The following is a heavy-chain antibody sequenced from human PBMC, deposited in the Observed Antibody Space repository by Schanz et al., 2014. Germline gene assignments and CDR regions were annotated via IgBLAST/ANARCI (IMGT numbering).Heavy chain of an antibody. CDR1: GYNITSND. CDR3: ARLGTGMAVAGSVIDSYYYYMDV. CDR2: MNPNSGNT. D-gene: IGHD6-19*01. V-gene: IGHV1-8*01. Sequence: QVQLIQSGAEVKKPGASVKVSCTASGYNITSNDVTWVRQATGQGLEWMGWMNPNSGNTGYAQKFQGRVTMTRNTSISTAYMELSSLRSEDTAVYYCARLGTGMAVAGSVIDSYYYYMDVWGEGTTVTVSS. J-gene: IGHJ6*03.